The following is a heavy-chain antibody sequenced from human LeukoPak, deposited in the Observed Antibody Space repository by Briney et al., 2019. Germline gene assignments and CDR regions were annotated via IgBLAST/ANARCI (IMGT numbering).Heavy chain of an antibody. V-gene: IGHV3-23*01. Sequence: GGSLRLSCAASGFTFSIYAMSWVRQAPGKGLEWVSGISGSGGGTYYADSVKGRFTISRDNSKNTLYLQMDSLRAEDTAVFYCARDQSSSSPYFFDFWGQGTLVTVSS. J-gene: IGHJ4*02. CDR1: GFTFSIYA. CDR3: ARDQSSSSPYFFDF. D-gene: IGHD6-6*01. CDR2: ISGSGGGT.